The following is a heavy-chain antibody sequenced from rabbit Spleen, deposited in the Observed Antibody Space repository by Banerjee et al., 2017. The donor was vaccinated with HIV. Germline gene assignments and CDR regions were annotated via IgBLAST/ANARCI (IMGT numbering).Heavy chain of an antibody. CDR1: GFSFSTSYY. CDR2: IYAGSSGNT. J-gene: IGHJ6*01. V-gene: IGHV1S40*01. Sequence: QSLEESGGGLVKPGASLTLTCTASGFSFSTSYYMCWVRQAPGKGLEWIVCIYAGSSGNTYSASWAKGRFTNSKTSSTTVTLQMTSLTAADTATYFCARDTASSFSSYGMALWGPGTLSPS. D-gene: IGHD8-1*01. CDR3: ARDTASSFSSYGMAL.